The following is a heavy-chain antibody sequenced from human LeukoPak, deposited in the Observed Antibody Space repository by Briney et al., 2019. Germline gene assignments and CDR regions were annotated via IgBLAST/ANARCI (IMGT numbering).Heavy chain of an antibody. V-gene: IGHV4-38-2*01. J-gene: IGHJ4*02. Sequence: SETLSLTCAVSGYSINSGYFWGWIRQPPGQGLEWIGTIYHSGSTSYSPSLKSRVTMSVDTSKNQFSLKLSSVTAADTAVYYCARHRGLGGTTNYFDYWGQGTLVTVSS. CDR1: GYSINSGYF. D-gene: IGHD1-7*01. CDR3: ARHRGLGGTTNYFDY. CDR2: IYHSGST.